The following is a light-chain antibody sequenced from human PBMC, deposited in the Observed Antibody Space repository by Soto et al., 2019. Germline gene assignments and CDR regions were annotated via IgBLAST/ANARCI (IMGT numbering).Light chain of an antibody. CDR1: QDISHF. CDR3: QKYNKDSPAT. V-gene: IGKV1-27*01. J-gene: IGKJ1*01. CDR2: GAS. Sequence: DIQLTQSPSSLSASVGDRVTFTCRASQDISHFLAWYQQRPGEVPRLLIYGASTLQSGVPCRFSGSGFGTDFTLTITSLQPEDVATYYCQKYNKDSPATFGPGTKVEIK.